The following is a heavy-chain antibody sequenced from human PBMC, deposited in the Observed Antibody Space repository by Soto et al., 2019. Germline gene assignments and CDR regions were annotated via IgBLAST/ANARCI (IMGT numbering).Heavy chain of an antibody. CDR1: GFKFRSYG. J-gene: IGHJ6*02. CDR3: VKDRATIFGVIWKYGMDV. D-gene: IGHD3-3*01. Sequence: EEQLLESGGGLVEPGGSLRLSCVASGFKFRSYGMAWVRQAPGKGLEWVSDINESGGTTNYADSVRGRFAISRDNSRNTLDFLMNSLRPEDTAVYYCVKDRATIFGVIWKYGMDVWGQGNTVYVSS. V-gene: IGHV3-23*01. CDR2: INESGGTT.